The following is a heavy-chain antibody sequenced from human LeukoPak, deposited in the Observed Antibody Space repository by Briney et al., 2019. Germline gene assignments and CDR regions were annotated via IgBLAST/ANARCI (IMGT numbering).Heavy chain of an antibody. V-gene: IGHV3-33*01. CDR2: IWYDGSNK. CDR3: AWAEWLFLRYYHMDA. Sequence: PGRSLRLSCATSGFTFSSYGMHWVRQAPGKGLEWVAVIWYDGSNKYYADSVKGRFTISRDNSKNTLYLQMNSLRAEDTAVYYCAWAEWLFLRYYHMDAWGRGTTVTVSS. J-gene: IGHJ6*02. CDR1: GFTFSSYG. D-gene: IGHD3-3*01.